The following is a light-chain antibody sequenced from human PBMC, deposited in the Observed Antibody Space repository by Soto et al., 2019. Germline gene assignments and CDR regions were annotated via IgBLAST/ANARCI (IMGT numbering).Light chain of an antibody. J-gene: IGKJ4*01. V-gene: IGKV3-11*01. Sequence: EIVLTQSPATLSLSPAERATLSCRASQSVSRSLAWYQQKPGRAPRLLIYDASTRAIGIPARFSGSGSGTDFTLTISSIEPADFAVYYCQQRSNCPLTFGGGTKVEIK. CDR1: QSVSRS. CDR2: DAS. CDR3: QQRSNCPLT.